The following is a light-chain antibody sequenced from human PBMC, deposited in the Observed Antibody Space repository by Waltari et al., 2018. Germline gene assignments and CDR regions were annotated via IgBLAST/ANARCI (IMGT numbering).Light chain of an antibody. CDR1: QNISNC. CDR3: QQYYVFPRT. V-gene: IGKV1-5*01. CDR2: DAS. J-gene: IGKJ1*01. Sequence: DIQMTQSPSTLSASVGDRVTITCRASQNISNCLAWFQQKPGKAPKLLIYDASSLESGVPSRFSGSGSETEFTLTINSLQPEDVAVYYCQQYYVFPRTFGPGTKVTIK.